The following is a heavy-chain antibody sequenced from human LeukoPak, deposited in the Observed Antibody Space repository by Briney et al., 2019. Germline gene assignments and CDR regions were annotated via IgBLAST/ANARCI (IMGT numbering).Heavy chain of an antibody. CDR2: IYYSGST. Sequence: SSETLSLTCTVSGGSISSYYWSWIRQPPGKGLEWIGYIYYSGSTNYNPSLKSRVTISVDTSKNQFSLKLSSVTAADTAVYYCARGGRGVTLVWYFDLWGRGTLVTVSS. CDR1: GGSISSYY. V-gene: IGHV4-59*01. CDR3: ARGGRGVTLVWYFDL. D-gene: IGHD3-10*01. J-gene: IGHJ2*01.